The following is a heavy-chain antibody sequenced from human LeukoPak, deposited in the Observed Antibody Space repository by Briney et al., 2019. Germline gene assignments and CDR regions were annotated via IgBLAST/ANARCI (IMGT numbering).Heavy chain of an antibody. D-gene: IGHD7-27*01. Sequence: PGGSLRLSCAASGFSFNSYAMQWVRQAPGKGLAWVAVISFDGSNKYYADSVKGRFAISRDSSKYTLYLQMNSLRAEDTAVYYCARGRTGAYDAFDIWGQGQWSPSLQ. V-gene: IGHV3-30*09. CDR1: GFSFNSYA. J-gene: IGHJ3*02. CDR2: ISFDGSNK. CDR3: ARGRTGAYDAFDI.